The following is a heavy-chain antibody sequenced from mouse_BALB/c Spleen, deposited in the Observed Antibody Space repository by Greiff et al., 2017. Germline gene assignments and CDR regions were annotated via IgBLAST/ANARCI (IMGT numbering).Heavy chain of an antibody. D-gene: IGHD1-1*01. Sequence: EVKVEESGGGLVQPGGSRKLSCAASGFTFSSFGMHWVRQAPEKGLEWVAYISSGSSTIYYADTVKGRFTISRDNPKNTLFLQMTSLRSEDTAMYYCARTPFTTVVAHFDYWGQGTTLTVSS. CDR1: GFTFSSFG. CDR2: ISSGSSTI. CDR3: ARTPFTTVVAHFDY. J-gene: IGHJ2*01. V-gene: IGHV5-17*02.